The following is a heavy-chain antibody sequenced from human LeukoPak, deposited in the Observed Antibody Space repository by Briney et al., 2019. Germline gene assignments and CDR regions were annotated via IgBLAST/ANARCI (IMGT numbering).Heavy chain of an antibody. CDR3: ARDSMITFGGTHYMDV. Sequence: PSETLSLTCTVSGGSISSYYWSWIRQPPGKGLEWIGYIYYSGNTNYNPSVKSRVTISVDTSKNRFSLKLSSMTAADTAVYYCARDSMITFGGTHYMDVWGKGTTVTVSS. V-gene: IGHV4-59*01. CDR1: GGSISSYY. D-gene: IGHD3-16*01. J-gene: IGHJ6*03. CDR2: IYYSGNT.